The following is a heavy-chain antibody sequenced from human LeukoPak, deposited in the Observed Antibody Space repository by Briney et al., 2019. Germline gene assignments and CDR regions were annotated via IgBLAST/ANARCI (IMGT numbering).Heavy chain of an antibody. V-gene: IGHV3-23*01. CDR3: ARKSASGNYPLDY. D-gene: IGHD3-10*01. CDR1: GFNFGSYS. J-gene: IGHJ4*02. Sequence: WGSLRLSCAASGFNFGSYSMTWVRQAPGKGLEWVSVMSADSATTFYADSVKGRFTISRDNAKNTVFLQMSSLRAEDTALYYCARKSASGNYPLDYWGQGTLVTVSS. CDR2: MSADSATT.